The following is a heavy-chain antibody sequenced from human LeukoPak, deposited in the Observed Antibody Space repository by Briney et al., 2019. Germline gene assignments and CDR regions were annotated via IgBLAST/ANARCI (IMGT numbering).Heavy chain of an antibody. CDR3: ARAGSSGWKPYYYYGMDV. CDR1: SGSISSYY. J-gene: IGHJ6*02. CDR2: IYYSGST. V-gene: IGHV4-59*01. Sequence: SETLSLTCTVSSGSISSYYWSWIRQPPGKGLEWIGYIYYSGSTNYNPSLKSRVTISVDTSKNQFSLKLSSVTAADTAVYYCARAGSSGWKPYYYYGMDVWGQGTTVTVSS. D-gene: IGHD6-19*01.